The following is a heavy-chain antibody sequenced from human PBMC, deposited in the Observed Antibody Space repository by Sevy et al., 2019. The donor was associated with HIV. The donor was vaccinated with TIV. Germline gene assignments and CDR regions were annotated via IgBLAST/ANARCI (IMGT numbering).Heavy chain of an antibody. V-gene: IGHV3-23*01. CDR3: AKEGNNSPDKFDS. CDR1: GFTFNKFA. J-gene: IGHJ4*02. CDR2: ISRKSLGT. Sequence: GGSLRLSCAASGFTFNKFAMSWVRQAPGKGLEWVSAISRKSLGTYYANPVQGRFSSSRDDSKNMLYLQMSSLRGDDTAVYYCAKEGNNSPDKFDSWGQGTLVTVSS. D-gene: IGHD1-1*01.